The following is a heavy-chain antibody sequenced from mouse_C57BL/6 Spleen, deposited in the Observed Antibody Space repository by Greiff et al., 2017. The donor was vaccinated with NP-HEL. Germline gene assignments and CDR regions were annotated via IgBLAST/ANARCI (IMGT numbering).Heavy chain of an antibody. J-gene: IGHJ2*01. D-gene: IGHD1-1*01. CDR1: GFTFSSYA. Sequence: EVKLVESGGGLVKPGGSLKLSCAASGFTFSSYAMSWVRQTPEKRLEWVATISDGGSYTYYPDNVKGRFTISRDNAKNNLYLQMSHLKSEDTAMYYCAREDYGSSYRYYFDYWGQGTTLTVSS. CDR2: ISDGGSYT. CDR3: AREDYGSSYRYYFDY. V-gene: IGHV5-4*01.